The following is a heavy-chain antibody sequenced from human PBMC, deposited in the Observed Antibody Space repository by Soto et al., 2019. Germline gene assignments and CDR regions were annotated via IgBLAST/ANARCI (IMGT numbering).Heavy chain of an antibody. CDR3: ARDPHHYYGDSYTYYALDV. Sequence: TLPLTCSGSGDSVSNGDYSWCWIRQPPGKGLEWIGYIYYIAGPYYNPSLQSRVTISMDTSKNQVSLNLTSVTAADTAVYVCARDPHHYYGDSYTYYALDVWASALPLTVYS. D-gene: IGHD4-17*01. CDR2: IYYIAGP. V-gene: IGHV4-30-4*01. J-gene: IGHJ6*04. CDR1: GDSVSNGDYS.